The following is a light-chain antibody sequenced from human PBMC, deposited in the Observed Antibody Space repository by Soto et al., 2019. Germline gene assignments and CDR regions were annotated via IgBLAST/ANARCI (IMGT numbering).Light chain of an antibody. Sequence: DIQMTQSPSSLSASVGDRVTITCRASQSITSYLNWYQQNPGKAPQLLIYAASSLQSGVPSRFSGSGSGTDFTLTISSLQPEDFATYFCQQSYTTPWTFGQGNKVEV. CDR3: QQSYTTPWT. CDR2: AAS. J-gene: IGKJ1*01. V-gene: IGKV1-39*01. CDR1: QSITSY.